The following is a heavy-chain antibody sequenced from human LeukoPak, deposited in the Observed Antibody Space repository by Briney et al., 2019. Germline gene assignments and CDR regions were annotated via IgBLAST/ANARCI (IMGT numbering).Heavy chain of an antibody. CDR3: AQGWDLRA. J-gene: IGHJ5*02. Sequence: SQTLSLTCAISGDSVPSNRAAWNWIRQSPSGGLEWLGRTYYRSEWSYDYAVSVKGRITINPDTSKNQFSLHLNSVTPEDTAIYYCAQGWDLRAWGQGTLVTVSS. V-gene: IGHV6-1*01. CDR2: TYYRSEWSY. CDR1: GDSVPSNRAA. D-gene: IGHD1-26*01.